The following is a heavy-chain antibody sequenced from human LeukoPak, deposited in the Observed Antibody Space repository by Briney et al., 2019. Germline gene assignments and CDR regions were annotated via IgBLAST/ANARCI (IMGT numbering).Heavy chain of an antibody. V-gene: IGHV4-59*08. CDR3: ARHRVIAAAGTGVFDS. Sequence: SETLSLTCTISGXSMSSYYGSWIRQPPGKGLEWIGYIYYSGSTNYNPSLKSRVTISVGTSKSQFSLKLSSVTAADTAIYYCARHRVIAAAGTGVFDSWGQGTLVTVSS. CDR2: IYYSGST. J-gene: IGHJ4*02. CDR1: GXSMSSYY. D-gene: IGHD6-13*01.